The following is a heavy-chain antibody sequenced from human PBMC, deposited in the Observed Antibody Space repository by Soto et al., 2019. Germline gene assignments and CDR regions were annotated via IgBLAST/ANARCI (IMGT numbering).Heavy chain of an antibody. V-gene: IGHV4-39*01. CDR1: GGSISSSSYY. J-gene: IGHJ5*02. CDR2: IYYSGST. CDR3: ARRPVYQAAAASLTWFDP. Sequence: SETLSLTCTVSGGSISSSSYYWGWIRQPPGKGLEWIGSIYYSGSTYYNPSLKSRVTISVDTSKNQFSLKLSSVTAADTAVYYCARRPVYQAAAASLTWFDPWGQGTLVTVSS. D-gene: IGHD6-13*01.